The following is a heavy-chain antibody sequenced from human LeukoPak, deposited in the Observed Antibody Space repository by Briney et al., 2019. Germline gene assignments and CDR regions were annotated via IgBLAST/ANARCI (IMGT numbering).Heavy chain of an antibody. V-gene: IGHV5-51*01. CDR3: ARQYSSGWYRHFDY. Sequence: GESLKISCRCSGYSFINYYIGWVRQMPGKGLEWVGVTYPGGSDTRYSPSFQGQVTISADKSTTTVYLQWSSLKASDTAMYYCARQYSSGWYRHFDYWGQRTLVTVSS. CDR2: TYPGGSDT. J-gene: IGHJ4*02. CDR1: GYSFINYY. D-gene: IGHD6-19*01.